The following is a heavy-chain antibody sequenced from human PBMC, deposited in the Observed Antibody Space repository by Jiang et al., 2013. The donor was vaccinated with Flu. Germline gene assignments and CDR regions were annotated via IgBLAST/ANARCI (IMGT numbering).Heavy chain of an antibody. D-gene: IGHD2-15*01. Sequence: LLKPSETLSLTCAVYGGSFSGYYWSWIRQPPGKGLEWIGEINHSGSTNYSPSLKSRVTISVDTSKNQFSLKLSSVTAADTAVYYCARGPIVVVVAANYYFDYWGQGTLVTVSS. J-gene: IGHJ4*02. V-gene: IGHV4-34*01. CDR3: ARGPIVVVVAANYYFDY. CDR2: INHSGST. CDR1: GGSFSGYY.